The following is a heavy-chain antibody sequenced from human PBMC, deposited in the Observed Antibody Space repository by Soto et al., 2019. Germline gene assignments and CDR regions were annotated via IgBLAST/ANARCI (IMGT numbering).Heavy chain of an antibody. D-gene: IGHD6-25*01. CDR2: ISGDSGRT. CDR3: AVTPNCVRDGSAANCWYFDI. J-gene: IGHJ2*01. V-gene: IGHV3-23*01. Sequence: EVQLLESGGGLVQPGGSVRLSCAASGLTFGNYAMSWVRQAPGKGLEWVSAISGDSGRTYYADSVKGLFTISRDNSKNTLYLQMNTLRAEDTAVYYCAVTPNCVRDGSAANCWYFDIWGRGTLVTVSS. CDR1: GLTFGNYA.